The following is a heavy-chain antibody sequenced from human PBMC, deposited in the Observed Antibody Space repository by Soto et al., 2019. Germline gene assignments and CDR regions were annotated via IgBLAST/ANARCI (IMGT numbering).Heavy chain of an antibody. CDR3: AGGSARSYYDSSGYFPDFDY. CDR2: INSDGSST. V-gene: IGHV3-74*01. J-gene: IGHJ4*02. CDR1: GFTFSSYW. Sequence: GGSLRLSCAASGFTFSSYWMHWVRQAPGKGLVWVSRINSDGSSTRYADSVKGRFTNSRDNAKNTLYLQMNRLRAEETAVYYCAGGSARSYYDSSGYFPDFDYWGQGTLVTVSS. D-gene: IGHD3-22*01.